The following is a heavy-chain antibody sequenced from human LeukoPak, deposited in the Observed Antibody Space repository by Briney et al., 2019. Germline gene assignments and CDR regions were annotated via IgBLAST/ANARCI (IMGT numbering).Heavy chain of an antibody. CDR3: ARVVGGVGLDY. V-gene: IGHV4-59*01. D-gene: IGHD3-16*01. CDR1: GGSISAYY. Sequence: PSETLSLTCTVSGGSISAYYWTWIRQPPGEALEYIGCIYYTGSTNYNPSLNSRVTISIDTSKNQFALKLSSVTAADTAVYYCARVVGGVGLDYCGQGTLVTVSS. CDR2: IYYTGST. J-gene: IGHJ4*02.